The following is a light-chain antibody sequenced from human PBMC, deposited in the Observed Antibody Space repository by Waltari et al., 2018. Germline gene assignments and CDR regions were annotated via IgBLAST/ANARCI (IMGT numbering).Light chain of an antibody. CDR3: QQYFSAPYT. CDR1: QSVLYSSNNTNY. V-gene: IGKV4-1*01. J-gene: IGKJ2*01. CDR2: WAS. Sequence: DIVMTQSPDSLAVSLGERATVHCRSSQSVLYSSNNTNYLTWYQQKPGQPPKLLISWASPRESGVPDRFSGSGSGTDFTLTISSLQAEDVAVYYCQQYFSAPYTFGQGTKLEIK.